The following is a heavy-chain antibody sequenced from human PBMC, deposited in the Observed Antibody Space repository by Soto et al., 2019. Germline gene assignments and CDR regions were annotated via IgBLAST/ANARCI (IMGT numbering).Heavy chain of an antibody. V-gene: IGHV3-23*01. CDR2: ISGSGSYT. Sequence: GGSLRLSCGASGFSFSAYAMGWVRQAPGKGLEWVSSISGSGSYTYYTDSVKGRFTISRDNSKNTLYLEMNSLIAEDMAVYYCVKEKVRPFDYWGKGTQVTVST. J-gene: IGHJ4*02. CDR3: VKEKVRPFDY. CDR1: GFSFSAYA.